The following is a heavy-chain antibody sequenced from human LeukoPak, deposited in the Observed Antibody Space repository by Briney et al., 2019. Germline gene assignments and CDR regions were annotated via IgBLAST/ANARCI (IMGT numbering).Heavy chain of an antibody. V-gene: IGHV3-15*01. D-gene: IGHD3-22*01. CDR1: GFTFSNAW. Sequence: GGSLRLSCAASGFTFSNAWMAWVRQAPGKGLGWVGRIRSKTDGGTIDYAAPVKDRFTISRDDSKNTLYLQMNSLEIEDTAVYFCTTDRTMKGYWGQGTLVTVSS. CDR2: IRSKTDGGTI. CDR3: TTDRTMKGY. J-gene: IGHJ4*02.